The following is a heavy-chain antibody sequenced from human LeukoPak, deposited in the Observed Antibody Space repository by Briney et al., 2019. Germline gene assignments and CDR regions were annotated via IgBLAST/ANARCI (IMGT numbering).Heavy chain of an antibody. CDR2: IYPGDSDT. CDR3: ARHSDAAMVVDY. V-gene: IGHV5-51*01. D-gene: IGHD5-18*01. Sequence: GESLRISCKGSGYTFINYWIGWVRQMPGKGLEWMGIIYPGDSDTTYSPSFQGQVTISADKSINTAYLQWSSLKASDTAMYYCARHSDAAMVVDYWGQGTLVTVSS. CDR1: GYTFINYW. J-gene: IGHJ4*02.